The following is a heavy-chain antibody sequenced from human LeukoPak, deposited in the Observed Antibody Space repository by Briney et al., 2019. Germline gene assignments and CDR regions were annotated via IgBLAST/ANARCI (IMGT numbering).Heavy chain of an antibody. V-gene: IGHV3-13*01. D-gene: IGHD1-26*01. CDR1: GFTFSSYD. CDR3: ARATGDTGYFDY. CDR2: IGIAGDT. Sequence: GGSLRLSCAASGFTFSSYDMHWVRQATGKGLEWVSAIGIAGDTYYPGSVKGRFTISRENAKNSLYLQMNSLRAGDTAVYYCARATGDTGYFDYWGQGTLVTVSS. J-gene: IGHJ4*02.